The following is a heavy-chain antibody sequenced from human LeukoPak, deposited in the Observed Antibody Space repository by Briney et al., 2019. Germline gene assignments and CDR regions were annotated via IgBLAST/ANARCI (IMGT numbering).Heavy chain of an antibody. CDR3: ARWGNSGNFDY. CDR1: GFTFSNYA. D-gene: IGHD1-26*01. Sequence: GESLKISCAASGFTFSNYAMHWVRQAPGKGLEWVAVIWSDGSNKYYADSVKGRFTISRDNSKNTLFLQMNSLRAEDTAVYYCARWGNSGNFDYWGQGALATVSS. J-gene: IGHJ4*02. CDR2: IWSDGSNK. V-gene: IGHV3-33*01.